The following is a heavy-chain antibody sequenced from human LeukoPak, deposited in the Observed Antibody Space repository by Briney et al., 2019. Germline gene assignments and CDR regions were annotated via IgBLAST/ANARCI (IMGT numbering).Heavy chain of an antibody. CDR2: INPDGSTT. V-gene: IGHV3-74*01. J-gene: IGHJ4*02. Sequence: GGSLRLSCAASGFTLSSYWMHWVRQVPGKGLVWVSRINPDGSTTTYADSVKGRFTISRDNAKNTLYLQMNSLRAEDTAVYYCARVSRGYSNYGDYWGQGTLVTVSS. CDR3: ARVSRGYSNYGDY. D-gene: IGHD3-22*01. CDR1: GFTLSSYW.